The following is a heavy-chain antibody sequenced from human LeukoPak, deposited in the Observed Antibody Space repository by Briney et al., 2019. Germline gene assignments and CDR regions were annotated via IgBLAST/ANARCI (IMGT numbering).Heavy chain of an antibody. CDR2: IYPGDSDT. CDR1: GYSFISYW. V-gene: IGHV5-51*01. Sequence: GESLKISCKGSGYSFISYWIAWVRQMPGKGLEWMGIIYPGDSDTRYSPSFQGQVTISADKSISTAYLQWSSLKASDTAIYYCARQDSSSWYNAYWGQRTLVTVSS. J-gene: IGHJ4*02. CDR3: ARQDSSSWYNAY. D-gene: IGHD6-13*01.